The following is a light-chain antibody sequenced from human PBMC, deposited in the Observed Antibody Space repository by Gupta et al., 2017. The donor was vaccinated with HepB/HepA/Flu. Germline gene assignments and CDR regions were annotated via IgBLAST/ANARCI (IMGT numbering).Light chain of an antibody. CDR1: ESLVHSDGNTY. J-gene: IGKJ1*01. CDR2: KIS. Sequence: DAGLTRGPSPLPVTFDRPAPISCRSTESLVHSDGNTYLNWLQQRPGQPPRLLIYKISNRFSGVPDRFSGSGAGTDFTLKISRVEAEDVGIYYCLQTSHFPRTFGQGTKVEIK. V-gene: IGKV2-24*01. CDR3: LQTSHFPRT.